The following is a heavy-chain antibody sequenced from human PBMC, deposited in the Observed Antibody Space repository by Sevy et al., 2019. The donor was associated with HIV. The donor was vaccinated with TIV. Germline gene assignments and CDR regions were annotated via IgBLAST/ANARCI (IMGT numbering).Heavy chain of an antibody. CDR2: IQYDGSNK. Sequence: QLGGSLRLSCAASGFSYSSYGMHWVRHAPGKGLEWVAYIQYDGSNKDYADSVKGRFTISRDNSKNTLDLQMNSLRVEDTAVYYCVKEGGGEGGGHWGQGTLVTVSS. D-gene: IGHD2-21*01. J-gene: IGHJ4*02. CDR3: VKEGGGEGGGH. V-gene: IGHV3-30*02. CDR1: GFSYSSYG.